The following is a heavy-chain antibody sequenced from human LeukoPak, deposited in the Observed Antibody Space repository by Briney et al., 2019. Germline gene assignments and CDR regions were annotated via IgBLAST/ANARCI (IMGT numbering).Heavy chain of an antibody. CDR2: ISYSGPHM. CDR3: ASNDYRDEGIDS. D-gene: IGHD4-17*01. Sequence: GGSLRLSCAASGFAFSRYSMNWVRQAPGKGLEWVSSISYSGPHMFYADSVRGRFAISRDNAENSLFLQMNSLRAEDTAVYFCASNDYRDEGIDSWGQGTLVTVSS. CDR1: GFAFSRYS. J-gene: IGHJ4*02. V-gene: IGHV3-21*01.